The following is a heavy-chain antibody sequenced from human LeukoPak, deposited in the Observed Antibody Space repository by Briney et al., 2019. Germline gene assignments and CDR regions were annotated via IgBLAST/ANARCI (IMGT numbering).Heavy chain of an antibody. CDR3: ARHSYSSSSPFDY. Sequence: GESLKISCKISGYILTRNWIGWVRQVPGKGLEWMGLAYPGDSGAKYSPSFQGQVTFSVDKSISTAYLQWSSLKASDTAMYYCARHSYSSSSPFDYWGQGTLVTVSS. CDR1: GYILTRNW. J-gene: IGHJ4*02. V-gene: IGHV5-51*01. D-gene: IGHD6-6*01. CDR2: AYPGDSGA.